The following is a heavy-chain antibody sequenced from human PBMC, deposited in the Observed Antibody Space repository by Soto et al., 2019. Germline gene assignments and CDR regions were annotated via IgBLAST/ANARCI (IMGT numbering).Heavy chain of an antibody. V-gene: IGHV1-2*02. CDR2: INPNAGDT. D-gene: IGHD4-17*01. CDR3: GRVPAPGRPVTTYY. J-gene: IGHJ4*02. Sequence: QVQLVQSGAEVKKPGASVKVSCKTSGYIFTDFFVHWIRQAPGQGLEWLGWINPNAGDTEYAQKFFGRVFMTRDTSTNTVYMEMTGLTSNDTAVYYCGRVPAPGRPVTTYYWGQGSLV. CDR1: GYIFTDFF.